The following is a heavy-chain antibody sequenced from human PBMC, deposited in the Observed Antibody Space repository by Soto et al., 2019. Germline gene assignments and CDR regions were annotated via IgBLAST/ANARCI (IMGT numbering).Heavy chain of an antibody. Sequence: SETLSLTCTVSGGSVTSTSYYWSWIRQPPGKGLEWIGYMHYSGSTNYNPSLKSRVTISVDTSKNQFSLKLSSVTAADTAVYYCARALEHLYFDYWGQRTLVTVSS. V-gene: IGHV4-61*01. J-gene: IGHJ4*02. D-gene: IGHD3-3*01. CDR3: ARALEHLYFDY. CDR1: GGSVTSTSYY. CDR2: MHYSGST.